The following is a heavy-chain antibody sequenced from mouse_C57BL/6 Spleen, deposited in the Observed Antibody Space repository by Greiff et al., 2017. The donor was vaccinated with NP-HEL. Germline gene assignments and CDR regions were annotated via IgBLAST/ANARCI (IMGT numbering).Heavy chain of an antibody. CDR2: INPNNGGT. V-gene: IGHV1-18*01. CDR3: ARSAYSNYWDY. Sequence: EVQLQQSGPELVKPGASVQLPCKASGYTFTDYNMDWVKQSHGTSLEWIGDINPNNGGTIYNQKFKGKATVTVDKSSSTAYRELRSLTSEDTAVYYCARSAYSNYWDYWGQGTLVTVSA. CDR1: GYTFTDYN. D-gene: IGHD2-5*01. J-gene: IGHJ3*01.